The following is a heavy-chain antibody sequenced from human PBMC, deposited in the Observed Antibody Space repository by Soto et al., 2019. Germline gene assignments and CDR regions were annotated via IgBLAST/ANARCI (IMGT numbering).Heavy chain of an antibody. Sequence: QVQLMQSGAEVRKPGASVRLSCETSGYNLNQYYIHWVRQAPGQGLEWMGIINLRGGTTEYAHKFRGRVTVTGDTSTSTAYMELRSLRSEDTAIYFCERGPDDSDVPRWDYWGQGTLVTVSS. CDR1: GYNLNQYY. D-gene: IGHD4-17*01. V-gene: IGHV1-46*02. CDR2: INLRGGTT. J-gene: IGHJ4*02. CDR3: ERGPDDSDVPRWDY.